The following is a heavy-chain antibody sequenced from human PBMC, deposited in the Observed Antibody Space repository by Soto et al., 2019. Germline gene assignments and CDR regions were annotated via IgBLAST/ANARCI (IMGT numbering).Heavy chain of an antibody. V-gene: IGHV3-9*01. Sequence: EVQLVKSGGGLVQPGRSLRLSCAASGFTFDDYAMHWVRQAPGKGLEWVSGISWNSGSIGYADSVKGRFTISRDNAKNSLYLQMNSLRAEDTALYYCAKDGNGELDYFDYWGQGTLVTVSS. CDR2: ISWNSGSI. J-gene: IGHJ4*02. CDR3: AKDGNGELDYFDY. CDR1: GFTFDDYA.